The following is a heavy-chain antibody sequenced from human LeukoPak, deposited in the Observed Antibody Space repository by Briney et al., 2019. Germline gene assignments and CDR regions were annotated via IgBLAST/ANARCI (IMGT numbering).Heavy chain of an antibody. V-gene: IGHV3-23*01. D-gene: IGHD3-22*01. CDR3: TDDSSGYYGIIDY. J-gene: IGHJ4*02. CDR1: GFTFSSYG. CDR2: ISGSGGST. Sequence: GGSLRLSCAASGFTFSSYGMSWVRQAPGKGLEWVSAISGSGGSTYYADSAKGRFTISRDNSKNTLYLQMNSLRAEDTAVYYCTDDSSGYYGIIDYWGQGTLVTGSS.